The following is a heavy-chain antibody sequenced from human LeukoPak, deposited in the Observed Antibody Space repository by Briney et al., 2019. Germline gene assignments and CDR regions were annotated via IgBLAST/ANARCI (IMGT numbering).Heavy chain of an antibody. CDR2: IDYSGST. CDR1: GGSIRSHH. J-gene: IGHJ4*02. Sequence: SETLSLTCTVSGGSIRSHHWSWIRQPPGKGLECIGYIDYSGSTNYNPSLKGRVTISEDTSKNQFSLKLSSVTAADTAVYYCARKGYFGSESYFDYWGQGTLVTVSS. V-gene: IGHV4-59*11. D-gene: IGHD3-10*01. CDR3: ARKGYFGSESYFDY.